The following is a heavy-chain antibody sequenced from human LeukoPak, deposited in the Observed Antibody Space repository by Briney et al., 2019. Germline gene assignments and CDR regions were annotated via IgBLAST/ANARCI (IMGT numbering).Heavy chain of an antibody. CDR2: INHSGST. CDR1: SLSDYY. V-gene: IGHV4-34*01. D-gene: IGHD3-10*01. Sequence: TSETLSLTWSLSDYYWSWIRQPPGKGLEWIGEINHSGSTNYKSSLKSRVTISVDTSKNQFSLKLSSVTAADTAVYYCARHLKYYYGSGSYYNPGGAFDIWGQGTMVTVSS. CDR3: ARHLKYYYGSGSYYNPGGAFDI. J-gene: IGHJ3*02.